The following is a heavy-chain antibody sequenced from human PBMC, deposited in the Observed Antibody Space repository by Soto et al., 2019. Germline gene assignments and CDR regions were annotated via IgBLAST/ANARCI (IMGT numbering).Heavy chain of an antibody. CDR2: IYYSGST. CDR1: GGSISSYD. CDR3: ARGAYYDFWSGPMDV. D-gene: IGHD3-3*01. V-gene: IGHV4-59*01. J-gene: IGHJ6*02. Sequence: SETLSLTCPVSGGSISSYDWSWIRQPPGKGLEWIGYIYYSGSTNYNPSLKSRVTISVDTSKNQFSLKLSSVTAADTAVYYCARGAYYDFWSGPMDVWGQGTTVTVSS.